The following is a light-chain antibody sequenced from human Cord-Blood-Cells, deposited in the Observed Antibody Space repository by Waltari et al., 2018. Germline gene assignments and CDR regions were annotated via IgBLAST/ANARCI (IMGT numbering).Light chain of an antibody. CDR1: PSVLYSSNNKNY. CDR2: WAS. V-gene: IGKV4-1*01. Sequence: DIVMTQSPDSLAVSLGERATINCKSSPSVLYSSNNKNYLSWYQQKPAQPPKPLIYWASTRESGVPDRFSGSGSGTDFTLTISSLQAEDVAVYYCQQYYSTPYSFGQGTKLEIK. J-gene: IGKJ2*03. CDR3: QQYYSTPYS.